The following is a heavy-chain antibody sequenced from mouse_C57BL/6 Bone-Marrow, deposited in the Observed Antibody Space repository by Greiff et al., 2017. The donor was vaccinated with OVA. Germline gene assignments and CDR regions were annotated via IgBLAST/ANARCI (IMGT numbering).Heavy chain of an antibody. J-gene: IGHJ4*01. CDR3: TRLLDAMDY. D-gene: IGHD2-1*01. CDR1: GFTFSSYD. CDR2: ISSGGDYI. V-gene: IGHV5-9-1*02. Sequence: DVMLVESGEGLVKPGGSLKLSCAASGFTFSSYDMSWVRQTPEKRLEWVAYISSGGDYIYYADTVKGRFTISRDNARNTLYLQMSSLKSEDTAMYYCTRLLDAMDYWGQGTSVTVSS.